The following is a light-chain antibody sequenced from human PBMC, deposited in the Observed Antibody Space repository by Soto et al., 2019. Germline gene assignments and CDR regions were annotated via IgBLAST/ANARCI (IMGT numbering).Light chain of an antibody. V-gene: IGKV3D-15*01. J-gene: IGKJ3*01. CDR1: QSLNRN. CDR2: GAS. CDR3: QHYNDWHPAFN. Sequence: EILRTQSPATLSVSPGERATLSCRASQSLNRNLAWYQQKPGQATRLIIYGASTRASGIPARFSGSWSGTEFTLTISSLQSEDFALYYCQHYNDWHPAFNFGPGTKVDL.